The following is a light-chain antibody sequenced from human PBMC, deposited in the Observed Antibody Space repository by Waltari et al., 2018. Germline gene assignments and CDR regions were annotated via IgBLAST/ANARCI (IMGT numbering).Light chain of an antibody. CDR2: NVN. Sequence: QSALTQPASVSGSPGQSITISCIGTSIDVGGLNDVALSQQNPGNAPKLMISNVNKRLSGVSKRFSGSKSGNTAALTISGLQAEDEADYYCSSYTTDSTWVFGGGTKLTVL. V-gene: IGLV2-14*01. CDR1: SIDVGGLND. CDR3: SSYTTDSTWV. J-gene: IGLJ3*02.